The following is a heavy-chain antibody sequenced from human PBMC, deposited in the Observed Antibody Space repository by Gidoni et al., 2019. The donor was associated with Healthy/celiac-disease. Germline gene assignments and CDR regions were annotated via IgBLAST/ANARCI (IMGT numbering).Heavy chain of an antibody. D-gene: IGHD2-15*01. CDR1: GGSISSYY. Sequence: QVQLQESGPGLVKPAETLSLTCTVSGGSISSYYWSWIRQPPGKGLEWIGYISYSGSTNYNPSLKSRVTISVDTSKNQFSLKLSSVTAADTAVYYCAREATYCSGGSCYPGLDYWGQGTLVTVSS. CDR3: AREATYCSGGSCYPGLDY. CDR2: ISYSGST. J-gene: IGHJ4*02. V-gene: IGHV4-59*01.